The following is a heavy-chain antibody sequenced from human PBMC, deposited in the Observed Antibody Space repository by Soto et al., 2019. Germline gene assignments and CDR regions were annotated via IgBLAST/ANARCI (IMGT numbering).Heavy chain of an antibody. V-gene: IGHV4-59*08. CDR1: GGSMSPYD. CDR2: IYYRGNT. D-gene: IGHD7-27*01. CDR3: ARHSKKTGDFDYYYGMDI. J-gene: IGHJ6*02. Sequence: LETLSLTCTVSGGSMSPYDWTWIRQAPGKGLEWIANIYYRGNTNYNPSLESRVTISIDTSKNQFSLTLNSMTAADTAVYYCARHSKKTGDFDYYYGMDIWGQGTTVTVSS.